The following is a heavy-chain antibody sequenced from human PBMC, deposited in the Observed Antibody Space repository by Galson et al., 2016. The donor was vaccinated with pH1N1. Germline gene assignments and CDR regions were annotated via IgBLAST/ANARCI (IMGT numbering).Heavy chain of an antibody. CDR2: ISKDGNNV. V-gene: IGHV3-30*04. J-gene: IGHJ4*02. CDR3: ARSRDFSFDY. CDR1: GFTLSCCA. Sequence: SLRLSCAASGFTLSCCAMHWVRQAPGKALECVALISKDGNNVYYADSVKGRFTISRDSSNNTLYLQMNSLRTEDTAIYYCARSRDFSFDYWGQGALVTVAS. D-gene: IGHD4-11*01.